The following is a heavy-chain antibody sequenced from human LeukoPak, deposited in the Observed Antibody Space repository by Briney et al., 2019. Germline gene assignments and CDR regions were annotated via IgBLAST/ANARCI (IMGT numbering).Heavy chain of an antibody. V-gene: IGHV1-2*02. CDR3: AGPSSSWSYYYYYMDV. CDR2: INPNSGGT. J-gene: IGHJ6*03. CDR1: GYTFTGYY. Sequence: ASVKVSCKASGYTFTGYYMHWVRQAPGQGLEWMGWINPNSGGTNYAQKFQGRVTMTRDTSISTAYMELSRLRSDDTAVYYCAGPSSSWSYYYYYMDVWGKGTTVTVSS. D-gene: IGHD6-13*01.